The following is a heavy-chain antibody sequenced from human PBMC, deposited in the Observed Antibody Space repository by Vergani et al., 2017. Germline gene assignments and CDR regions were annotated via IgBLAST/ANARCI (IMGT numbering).Heavy chain of an antibody. CDR3: ARDIPGGLSDFDY. Sequence: EVQLLQSEGAVVQPGGSLRLSCIGSGFIFSDYWMSWVRQAPGKGLEFVANIHLDGSAENYVDSVKGRFTISRDNAKNSVILQMNNLRAEDTAIYYCARDIPGGLSDFDYWGQGTLVTVSS. V-gene: IGHV3-7*01. CDR1: GFIFSDYW. J-gene: IGHJ4*02. D-gene: IGHD2/OR15-2a*01. CDR2: IHLDGSAE.